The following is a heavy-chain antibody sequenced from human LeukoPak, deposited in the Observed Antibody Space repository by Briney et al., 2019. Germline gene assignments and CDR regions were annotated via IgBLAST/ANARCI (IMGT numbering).Heavy chain of an antibody. CDR3: ARLPTWFRRGSRSSIAARPASY. J-gene: IGHJ4*02. CDR2: IYTSGST. D-gene: IGHD6-6*01. Sequence: PSETLSLTCTVSGGSISSYYWSWIRKPAGKGLEWIGRIYTSGSTNYNPSLKSRVTMSVDTSKNQFSLKLSSVTAADTAVYYCARLPTWFRRGSRSSIAARPASYWGQGTLVTVSS. CDR1: GGSISSYY. V-gene: IGHV4-4*07.